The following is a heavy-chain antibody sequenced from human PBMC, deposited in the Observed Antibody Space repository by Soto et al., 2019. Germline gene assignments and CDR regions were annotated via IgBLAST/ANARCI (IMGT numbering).Heavy chain of an antibody. V-gene: IGHV3-23*01. CDR2: ISGSGGST. CDR3: AKDGAIFGVVIIPSNWFDP. D-gene: IGHD3-3*01. J-gene: IGHJ5*02. CDR1: GFTFSSYA. Sequence: PGGSLRLSCAASGFTFSSYAMSWVRQAPGKGLEWVSAISGSGGSTYYADSVKGRFTISRDNSKNTLYLQMNSLRAEDTAVYYCAKDGAIFGVVIIPSNWFDPWGQGTLVTVS.